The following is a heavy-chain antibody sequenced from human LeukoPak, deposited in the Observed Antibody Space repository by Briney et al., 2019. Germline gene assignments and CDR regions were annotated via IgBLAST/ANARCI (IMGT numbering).Heavy chain of an antibody. V-gene: IGHV4-59*08. D-gene: IGHD3-16*01. CDR1: YASMTSFY. CDR3: ARVKGGAYYYYYMDV. J-gene: IGHJ6*03. Sequence: SETLSLTCTVSYASMTSFYWHWIRQPPGKGLEWIGYVYYSGNTNYNPSLKSRVTISVDTSKNHFSLRLNSVTAADTAIYYCARVKGGAYYYYYMDVWGKGTTVTVSS. CDR2: VYYSGNT.